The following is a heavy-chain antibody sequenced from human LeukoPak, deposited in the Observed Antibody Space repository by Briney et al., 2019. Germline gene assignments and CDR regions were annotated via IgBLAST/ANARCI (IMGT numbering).Heavy chain of an antibody. V-gene: IGHV4-38-2*02. J-gene: IGHJ4*02. CDR2: IYHSGST. Sequence: SETLSLTCTVSGYSINSGYYWGWIRQPPGKGLEWIGSIYHSGSTYYNPSLKSRVTISVDTSKNQFSLKLSSVTAADTAVYYCAREKHLGLWFGEFDYWGQGTLVTVSS. D-gene: IGHD3-10*01. CDR3: AREKHLGLWFGEFDY. CDR1: GYSINSGYY.